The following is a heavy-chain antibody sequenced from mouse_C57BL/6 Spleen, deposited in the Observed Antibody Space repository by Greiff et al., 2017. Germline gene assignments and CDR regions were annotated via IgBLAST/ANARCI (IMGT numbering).Heavy chain of an antibody. D-gene: IGHD1-1*01. CDR1: GFTFSSYA. CDR2: ISSGGDYI. J-gene: IGHJ4*01. Sequence: DVHLVESGEGLVKPGGSLKLSCAASGFTFSSYAMSWVRQTPEKRLEWVAYISSGGDYIYYADTVKGRFTISRDNARNTLYLQMSSLKSEDTAMYYCTREDYGTLYAMDYWGQGTSVTVSS. CDR3: TREDYGTLYAMDY. V-gene: IGHV5-9-1*02.